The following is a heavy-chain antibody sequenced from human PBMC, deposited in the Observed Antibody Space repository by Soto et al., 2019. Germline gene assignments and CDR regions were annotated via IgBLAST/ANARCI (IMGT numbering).Heavy chain of an antibody. CDR1: GGSFSGYY. Sequence: PSETLSLTCAVYGGSFSGYYWSWIRQPPGKGLEWIGEINHSGSTNYNPSLKSRVTISVDTSKNQFSLKLSSVTAADTAVYYCARGLIEITGTKPYYYHYGMDVRGQGTKVTGSS. CDR3: ARGLIEITGTKPYYYHYGMDV. CDR2: INHSGST. V-gene: IGHV4-34*01. D-gene: IGHD1-20*01. J-gene: IGHJ6*02.